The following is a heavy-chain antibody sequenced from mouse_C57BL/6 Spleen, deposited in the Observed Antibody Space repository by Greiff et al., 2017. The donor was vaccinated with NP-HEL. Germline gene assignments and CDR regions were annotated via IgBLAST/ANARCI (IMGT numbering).Heavy chain of an antibody. Sequence: EVQGVESGGGLVQPKGSLKLSCAASGFTFNTYAMHWVRQAPGKGLEWVARIRSKSSNYATYYADKVKVSFTISRDDSQSMLYLQMNNLKTEDTAMYYCVRGDVNWYFDVWGTGTTVTVSS. D-gene: IGHD3-3*01. CDR2: IRSKSSNYAT. V-gene: IGHV10-3*01. J-gene: IGHJ1*03. CDR1: GFTFNTYA. CDR3: VRGDVNWYFDV.